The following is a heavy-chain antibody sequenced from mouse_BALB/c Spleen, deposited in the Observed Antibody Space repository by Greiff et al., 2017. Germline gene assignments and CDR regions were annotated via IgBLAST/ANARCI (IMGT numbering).Heavy chain of an antibody. CDR3: ARGGYYGSFDY. V-gene: IGHV1-7*01. CDR1: GYTFTSYW. J-gene: IGHJ2*01. D-gene: IGHD1-1*01. Sequence: VQLQQSGAELVKPGASVKMSCKASGYTFTSYWMHWVKQRPGQGLEWIGYINPSTGYTEYNQKFKDKATLTADKSSSTAYMQLSSLTSEDSAVYYCARGGYYGSFDYWGQGTTLTVSS. CDR2: INPSTGYT.